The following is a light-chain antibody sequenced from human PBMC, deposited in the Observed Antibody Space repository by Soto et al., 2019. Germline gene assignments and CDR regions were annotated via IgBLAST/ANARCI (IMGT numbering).Light chain of an antibody. CDR3: SSYTSSSTLLYV. V-gene: IGLV2-14*01. CDR2: EVS. Sequence: QSALTQPASVSGSPGQSITISYTGTSSDVGGYNYVSWYQQHPGKAPKLMIYEVSNRPSGVSNRFSGSKSGNTASLTISGLPAEDEADYYCSSYTSSSTLLYVFGTGTKVTVL. CDR1: SSDVGGYNY. J-gene: IGLJ1*01.